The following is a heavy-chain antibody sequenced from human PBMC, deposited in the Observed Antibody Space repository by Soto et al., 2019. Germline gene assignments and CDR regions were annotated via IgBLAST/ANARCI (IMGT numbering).Heavy chain of an antibody. CDR3: ATYYDSSGPTFDY. V-gene: IGHV4-30-4*01. Sequence: SETLSLTCTVSGGSISSGDHYWSWIRQPPGKGLEWIGYIYYSGTTYYNPPLKSRVTISVDASKNQFSLRLSSVTAADTAVYYCATYYDSSGPTFDYWGQGTPVTVSS. J-gene: IGHJ4*02. D-gene: IGHD3-22*01. CDR2: IYYSGTT. CDR1: GGSISSGDHY.